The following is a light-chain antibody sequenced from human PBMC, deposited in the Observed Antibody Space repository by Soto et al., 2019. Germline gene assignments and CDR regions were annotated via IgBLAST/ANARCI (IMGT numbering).Light chain of an antibody. J-gene: IGLJ2*01. V-gene: IGLV1-51*01. CDR3: GTWDNSLSTWV. CDR1: SFNIGNNY. CDR2: DNN. Sequence: QSVLTQPPSVSAAPGQKVTISCSGSSFNIGNNYVSWYQHLPGIAPKLLIYDNNKRPSGIPDRFSGSKSGASATLGITGLQTGDEADYYCGTWDNSLSTWVFGGGTQLTVL.